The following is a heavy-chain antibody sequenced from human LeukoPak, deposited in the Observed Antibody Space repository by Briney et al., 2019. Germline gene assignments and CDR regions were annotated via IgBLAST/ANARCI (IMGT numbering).Heavy chain of an antibody. CDR1: GFTFSSYA. V-gene: IGHV3-74*01. Sequence: GGSLRLSCAASGFTFSSYAMHWVRHAPGQGLVWVSRIKGDGISTNYADSVKGRFTISRDIAKNTLYRQMNSLRAEDTGVYYCAKDHYWSIDYWGRGTLVTVSS. CDR2: IKGDGIST. CDR3: AKDHYWSIDY. D-gene: IGHD3-3*01. J-gene: IGHJ4*02.